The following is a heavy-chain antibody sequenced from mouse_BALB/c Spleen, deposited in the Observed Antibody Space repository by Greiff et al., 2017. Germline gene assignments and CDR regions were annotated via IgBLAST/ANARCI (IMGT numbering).Heavy chain of an antibody. CDR1: GYAFSSYW. J-gene: IGHJ4*01. CDR2: IYPGDGDT. CDR3: ASNYDYAMDY. D-gene: IGHD1-1*02. Sequence: QVQLQQSGAELVRPGSSVKISCKASGYAFSSYWMNWVKQRPGQGLEWIGQIYPGDGDTNYNGKFKGKATLTADKSSSTAYMQLSSLTSEDSAVYFCASNYDYAMDYWGQGTSVTVSS. V-gene: IGHV1-80*01.